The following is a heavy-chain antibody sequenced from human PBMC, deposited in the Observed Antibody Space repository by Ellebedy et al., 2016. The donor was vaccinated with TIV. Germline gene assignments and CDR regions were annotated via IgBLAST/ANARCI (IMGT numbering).Heavy chain of an antibody. CDR2: INHSGST. Sequence: MPGGSLRLSCAVYGGSFSGYYWSWIRQPPGKGLEWLGEINHSGSTNYNPSLKSRVTISVDTSKNQFSLKLSSVTAADTAVYYCARDLGSRSSGYWGQGTLVTVSS. D-gene: IGHD6-6*01. V-gene: IGHV4-34*01. CDR3: ARDLGSRSSGY. J-gene: IGHJ4*02. CDR1: GGSFSGYY.